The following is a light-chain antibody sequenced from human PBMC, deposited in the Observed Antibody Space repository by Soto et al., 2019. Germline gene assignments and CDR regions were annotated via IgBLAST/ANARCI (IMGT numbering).Light chain of an antibody. CDR3: PPRSNWPRALT. V-gene: IGKV3-11*01. CDR1: QSVSSY. CDR2: DAS. J-gene: IGKJ4*01. Sequence: EIVLTQSPATLSLSPGERATLSCRASQSVSSYLAWYQQKPGQAPRLLIYDASNRATGIPARFSGSGSGTDFTLTISSLEPEDFALYYCPPRSNWPRALTFGGGTKVEIK.